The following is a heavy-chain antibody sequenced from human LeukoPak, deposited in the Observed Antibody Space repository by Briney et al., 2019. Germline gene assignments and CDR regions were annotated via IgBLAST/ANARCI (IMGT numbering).Heavy chain of an antibody. D-gene: IGHD2-15*01. CDR1: GYTFTGYY. V-gene: IGHV1-2*06. CDR3: ARARNYCSGGSCYYFDC. CDR2: INPNSGGT. J-gene: IGHJ4*02. Sequence: GASVTVSCKASGYTFTGYYMHWVRQAPGQGLEWMGRINPNSGGTNYAQKFQGRVTMTRDTSISTAYMELSRLRFDDTAVYYCARARNYCSGGSCYYFDCWGQGTLVTVSS.